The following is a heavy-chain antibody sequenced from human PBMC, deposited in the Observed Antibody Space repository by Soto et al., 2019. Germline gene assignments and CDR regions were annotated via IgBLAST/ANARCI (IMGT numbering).Heavy chain of an antibody. CDR3: AKRMSGGWSFDY. Sequence: GGSLRLSCAASGFTFDDHAIHWVRQAPGKGLEWVSGISWNSGSIGYADSVEGRFTISRDNAKNSLYLQMNSLKAEDTALYYCAKRMSGGWSFDYWGQGTLVTVSS. J-gene: IGHJ4*02. D-gene: IGHD5-12*01. V-gene: IGHV3-9*01. CDR1: GFTFDDHA. CDR2: ISWNSGSI.